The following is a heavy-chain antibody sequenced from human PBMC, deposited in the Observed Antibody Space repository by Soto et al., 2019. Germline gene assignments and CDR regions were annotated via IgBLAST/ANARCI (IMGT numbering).Heavy chain of an antibody. CDR3: ARGNGFYYYGMDV. D-gene: IGHD1-1*01. CDR2: IGTAGDT. CDR1: GFTFSSYD. J-gene: IGHJ6*02. V-gene: IGHV3-13*04. Sequence: EVQLVESGGGLVQPGGSLRLSCAASGFTFSSYDMHWVRQATGKGLEWVSAIGTAGDTYYPGSVKGRFTISRENAKNSLYLKMNSLRAGDTAVYYCARGNGFYYYGMDVWGQGTTVTVSS.